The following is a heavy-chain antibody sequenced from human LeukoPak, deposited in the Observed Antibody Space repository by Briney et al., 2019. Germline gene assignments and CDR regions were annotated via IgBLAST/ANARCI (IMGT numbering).Heavy chain of an antibody. J-gene: IGHJ4*02. CDR1: GFTFSSYG. V-gene: IGHV3-30*18. D-gene: IGHD6-19*01. CDR3: AKDSSGWLGY. CDR2: ISYDGSNK. Sequence: GGSLRLSCAASGFTFSSYGMHWVRQAPGKGLEWVAVISYDGSNKYYADSVKGRFTISRDNSKNTLCLQMNSLRAEDTAVYYCAKDSSGWLGYWGQGTLVTVSS.